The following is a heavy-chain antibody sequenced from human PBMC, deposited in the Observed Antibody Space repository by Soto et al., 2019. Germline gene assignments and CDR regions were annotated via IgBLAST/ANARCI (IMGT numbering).Heavy chain of an antibody. D-gene: IGHD3-9*01. Sequence: SETLSLTCAVSGGSISSGCYSWSWLRQPPGKGLEWIGYIYHSGSTYYNPSLKSRVTISVDRSKNQFSLKLSSVTAADTAVYYCARVPGYYDILTGYYKADNWFDPWGQGTLVTVSS. J-gene: IGHJ5*02. CDR2: IYHSGST. CDR1: GGSISSGCYS. CDR3: ARVPGYYDILTGYYKADNWFDP. V-gene: IGHV4-30-2*01.